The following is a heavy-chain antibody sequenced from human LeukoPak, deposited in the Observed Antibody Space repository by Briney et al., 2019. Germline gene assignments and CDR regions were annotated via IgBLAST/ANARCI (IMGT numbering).Heavy chain of an antibody. J-gene: IGHJ3*02. Sequence: ASVKVSCKASGYTFTSYAMHWVRQAPGQGLEWMGWINPNSGGTNYAQKFQGRVTMTRDTSISTAYMELSRLRSDDTAVYYCARDHDILTGYYRSNAFDIWGQGTMVTVSS. D-gene: IGHD3-9*01. CDR2: INPNSGGT. CDR1: GYTFTSYA. V-gene: IGHV1-2*02. CDR3: ARDHDILTGYYRSNAFDI.